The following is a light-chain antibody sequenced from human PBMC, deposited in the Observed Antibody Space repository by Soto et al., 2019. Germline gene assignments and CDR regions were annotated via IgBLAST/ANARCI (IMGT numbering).Light chain of an antibody. CDR3: QSYDGSLGGSGV. CDR1: SSDVGSYNL. V-gene: IGLV2-14*02. CDR2: EGS. J-gene: IGLJ3*02. Sequence: QSVLTQPASVSGSPGQSITISCTGTSSDVGSYNLVSWYQKYPGKAPKLMIYEGSKRPSGVSNRFSGSKSGASASLAITGLQAEDEADYYCQSYDGSLGGSGVFGGGTQLTVL.